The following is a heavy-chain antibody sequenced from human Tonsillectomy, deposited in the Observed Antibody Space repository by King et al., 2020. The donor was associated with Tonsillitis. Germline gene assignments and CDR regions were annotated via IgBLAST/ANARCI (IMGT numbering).Heavy chain of an antibody. J-gene: IGHJ6*02. D-gene: IGHD3-22*01. Sequence: VQLVESGGGLVQPGRSLRLSCTASGFTFGDYAMSWFRQAPGKGPEWVAFLRSKAYGGTAEYAASVKGRFTISIDDSKTIAYLQMNSLKTEDTAVYYCVAYYFDSSGYYPVDYFLGMVVWGQGTTVRVSS. CDR2: LRSKAYGGTA. CDR1: GFTFGDYA. V-gene: IGHV3-49*03. CDR3: VAYYFDSSGYYPVDYFLGMVV.